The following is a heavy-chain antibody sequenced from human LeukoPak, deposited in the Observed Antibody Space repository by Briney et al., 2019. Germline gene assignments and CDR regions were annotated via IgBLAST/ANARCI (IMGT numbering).Heavy chain of an antibody. Sequence: GGSLRLSCAASGFTFSSHWMIWVRQAPGKGLEWVANIRQDGTEIYYVDSVKGRFTISRDNAKNSLYLQMNSLRADDTAVYYCARCSSRRSASDYWGQGTLVTVPS. D-gene: IGHD3-10*02. J-gene: IGHJ4*02. V-gene: IGHV3-7*01. CDR1: GFTFSSHW. CDR3: ARCSSRRSASDY. CDR2: IRQDGTEI.